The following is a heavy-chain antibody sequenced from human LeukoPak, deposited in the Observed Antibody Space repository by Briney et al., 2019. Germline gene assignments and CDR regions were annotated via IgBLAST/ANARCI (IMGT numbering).Heavy chain of an antibody. Sequence: SETLSLTCTVSGGSISSYYWSWIRQPPGKGLEWIGYIYYSGSTNYNPSLKSRVTISVDTSKNQFSLKLSSVTAADTAVYYCAMLGPYSGYFVYWGQGTLVTVSS. CDR3: AMLGPYSGYFVY. D-gene: IGHD3-22*01. CDR1: GGSISSYY. V-gene: IGHV4-59*08. CDR2: IYYSGST. J-gene: IGHJ4*02.